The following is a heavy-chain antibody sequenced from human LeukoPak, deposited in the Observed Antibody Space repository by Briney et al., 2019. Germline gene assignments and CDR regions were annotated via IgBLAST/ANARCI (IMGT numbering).Heavy chain of an antibody. CDR1: VGSFSGYY. Sequence: SETLSLTCAVYVGSFSGYYWSWIRQPPGKGLEWIGSIYYSGSTYYNPSLKSRVTISVDTSKNQFSLKLSSVTAADTAVYYCARHPKILLWFGELSGYYMDVWGKGTTVTVSS. D-gene: IGHD3-10*01. V-gene: IGHV4-34*01. CDR2: IYYSGST. CDR3: ARHPKILLWFGELSGYYMDV. J-gene: IGHJ6*03.